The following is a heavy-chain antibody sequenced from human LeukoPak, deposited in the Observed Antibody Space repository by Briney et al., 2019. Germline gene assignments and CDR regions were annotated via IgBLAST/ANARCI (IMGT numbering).Heavy chain of an antibody. J-gene: IGHJ6*02. CDR2: ITGSGEAT. D-gene: IGHD2-2*01. CDR3: AKYCTSSSCYHGSYYGMDV. CDR1: GFSFSNYG. Sequence: GGSPRLSCAASGFSFSNYGMSWVRQAPGKGLEWVSAITGSGEATFYADSVKGRLTVSRDNSKNMLYLQMNRLSAEDTAVYYCAKYCTSSSCYHGSYYGMDVWGQGTTVTVSS. V-gene: IGHV3-23*01.